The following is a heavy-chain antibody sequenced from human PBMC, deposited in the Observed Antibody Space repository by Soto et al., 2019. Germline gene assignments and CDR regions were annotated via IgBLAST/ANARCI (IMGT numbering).Heavy chain of an antibody. CDR2: INHSGRT. CDR1: GGSFSGYY. Sequence: SETLSLTCAVYGGSFSGYYWSWSRQPPGKGLEWIGEINHSGRTSYNPSLKSRVTISVDTSKNQFSLKLSSVTAADTAVYYCARGNCDTAMVRAFDYWGQGTLVTVSS. CDR3: ARGNCDTAMVRAFDY. D-gene: IGHD5-18*01. J-gene: IGHJ4*02. V-gene: IGHV4-34*01.